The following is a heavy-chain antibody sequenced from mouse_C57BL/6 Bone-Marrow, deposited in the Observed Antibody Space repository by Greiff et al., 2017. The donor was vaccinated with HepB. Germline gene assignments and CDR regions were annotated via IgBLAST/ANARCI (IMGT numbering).Heavy chain of an antibody. CDR1: GFTFSSYA. CDR2: ISDGGSYT. D-gene: IGHD2-2*01. V-gene: IGHV5-4*03. J-gene: IGHJ1*03. Sequence: EVKLVESGGGLVKPGGSLKLSCAASGFTFSSYAMSWVRQTPEKRLEWVATISDGGSYTYYPDNVKGRFTISRDNAKNNLYLQMSHLKSEDTAMYYCARGYYGYGWYFDVWGTGTTVTVSS. CDR3: ARGYYGYGWYFDV.